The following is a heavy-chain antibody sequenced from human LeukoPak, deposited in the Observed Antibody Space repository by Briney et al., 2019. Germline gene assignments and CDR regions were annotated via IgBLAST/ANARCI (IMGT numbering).Heavy chain of an antibody. V-gene: IGHV4-34*01. CDR3: ARLRRGGDGLDY. CDR1: GVPFSGYF. D-gene: IGHD2-21*02. J-gene: IGHJ4*02. Sequence: SETLSPTRAVSGVPFSGYFWSWIRQTPGSGRGWFGEINHSGSTNYNPSLKSRVTIAVDTPKNQFSLKVTSETAAETAVYYCARLRRGGDGLDYWGQGILVTVSS. CDR2: INHSGST.